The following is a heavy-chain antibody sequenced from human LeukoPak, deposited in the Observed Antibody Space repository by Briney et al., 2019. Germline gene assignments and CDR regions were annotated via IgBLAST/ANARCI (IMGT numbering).Heavy chain of an antibody. Sequence: GGSLRLSCAASGFTFSSYGMSWVRQAPGKGLEWVSAISGSGGSTYYADSVKGRFTISRDNSKNTLYLQMNSLRAEDTAVYYCAKDHRYYYDSGGYWGYWGQGTLVTVSS. CDR2: ISGSGGST. CDR1: GFTFSSYG. J-gene: IGHJ4*02. CDR3: AKDHRYYYDSGGYWGY. D-gene: IGHD3-22*01. V-gene: IGHV3-23*01.